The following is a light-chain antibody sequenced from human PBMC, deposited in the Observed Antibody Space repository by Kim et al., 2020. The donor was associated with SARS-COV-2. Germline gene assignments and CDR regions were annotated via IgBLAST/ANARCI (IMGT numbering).Light chain of an antibody. V-gene: IGKV3-20*01. CDR3: QQYAKSPYT. J-gene: IGKJ2*01. CDR1: QSVSSSY. Sequence: LSPGERATLSCRASQSVSSSYLAWYQQKPGQAPRLLIYDASTRATGIPDRFSGRGSGTDFTLTISRLQPEDLAVYYCQQYAKSPYTFGQGTKLEIK. CDR2: DAS.